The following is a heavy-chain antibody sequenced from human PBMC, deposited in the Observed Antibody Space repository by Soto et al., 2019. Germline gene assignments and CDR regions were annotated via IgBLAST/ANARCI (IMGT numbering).Heavy chain of an antibody. J-gene: IGHJ4*02. V-gene: IGHV1-69*13. Sequence: ASVKVSCKASGGTFSSYAISWVRQAHGQGLEWMGGIIPIFGTANYAQKFQGRVTITADESTSTAYMELSSLRSEDTAVYYCARTAMIVVVTTFDYWGQGTLVTVSS. CDR1: GGTFSSYA. D-gene: IGHD3-22*01. CDR2: IIPIFGTA. CDR3: ARTAMIVVVTTFDY.